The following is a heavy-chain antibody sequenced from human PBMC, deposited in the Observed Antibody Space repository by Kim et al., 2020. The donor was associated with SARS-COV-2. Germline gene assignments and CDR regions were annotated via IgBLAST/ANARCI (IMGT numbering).Heavy chain of an antibody. CDR1: GFTFSSYA. CDR3: ARGRITMIVVVPPDY. J-gene: IGHJ4*01. V-gene: IGHV3-30-3*01. D-gene: IGHD3-22*01. Sequence: GGSLRLSCAASGFTFSSYAMHWVRQAPGKGLEWVAVISYDGSNKYYADSVKGRFTISRDNSKNTLYLQMNSLRAEDTAVYYCARGRITMIVVVPPDYWG. CDR2: ISYDGSNK.